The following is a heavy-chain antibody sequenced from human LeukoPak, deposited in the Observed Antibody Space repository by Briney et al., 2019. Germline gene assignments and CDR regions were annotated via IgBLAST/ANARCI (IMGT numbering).Heavy chain of an antibody. V-gene: IGHV1-2*02. CDR3: ARGLEGLRVNDY. Sequence: ASVKVSCKASGYTFNGYYMHWVRQAPGQGLEWMGWMGWINPTSGGTKYAQKFQGRVTMTRDTSISTAYMELSRLRSDDTAVYYCARGLEGLRVNDYWGQGTLVTVSS. D-gene: IGHD5-12*01. CDR1: GYTFNGYY. CDR2: GWMGWINPTSGGT. J-gene: IGHJ4*02.